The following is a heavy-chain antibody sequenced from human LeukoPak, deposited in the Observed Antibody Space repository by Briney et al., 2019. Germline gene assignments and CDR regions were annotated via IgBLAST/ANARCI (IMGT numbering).Heavy chain of an antibody. CDR1: GFTFSSYD. V-gene: IGHV3-23*01. CDR3: AKVPRGTTYYFDY. CDR2: ISGRGVST. J-gene: IGHJ4*02. Sequence: GGSLRLSCAAYGFTFSSYDMSWVRQAPGKGLEWVSRISGRGVSTAYADSVKGRFTISRDSSKNTLFLQMNSLRAEDTAVYYCAKVPRGTTYYFDYWGQGTLVTVSS. D-gene: IGHD2/OR15-2a*01.